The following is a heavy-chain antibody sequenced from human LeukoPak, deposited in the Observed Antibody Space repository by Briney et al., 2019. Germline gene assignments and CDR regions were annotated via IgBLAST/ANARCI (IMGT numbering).Heavy chain of an antibody. CDR3: AKNRYCSSTSCPGAFDI. V-gene: IGHV1-3*01. CDR1: GYTFTSYA. CDR2: INAGNGNT. Sequence: ASVKVSCKASGYTFTSYAMHWVRQAPGQRLEWMGWINAGNGNTKYSQKFQGRVTITRDTSASTAYMELSSQRSEDTAAYYCAKNRYCSSTSCPGAFDIWGQGTMVTVSS. J-gene: IGHJ3*02. D-gene: IGHD2-2*01.